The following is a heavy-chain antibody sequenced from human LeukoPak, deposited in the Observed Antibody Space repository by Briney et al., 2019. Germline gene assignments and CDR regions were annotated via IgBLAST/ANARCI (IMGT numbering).Heavy chain of an antibody. J-gene: IGHJ6*02. CDR3: ARPISVGGYYYYGMDV. Sequence: PSETLSLTCTVSGGSISSYYWSWIRQPPGKGLEWIGYIYYSGSTNYNPSLKSRVTISVDTSKNQFSLKLSSVTAADTAVYYCARPISVGGYYYYGMDVWGQGTTVTVSS. D-gene: IGHD2/OR15-2a*01. CDR1: GGSISSYY. CDR2: IYYSGST. V-gene: IGHV4-59*08.